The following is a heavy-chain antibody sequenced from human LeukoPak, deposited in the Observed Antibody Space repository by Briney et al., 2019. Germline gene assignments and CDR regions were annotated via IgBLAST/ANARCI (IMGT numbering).Heavy chain of an antibody. J-gene: IGHJ4*02. CDR2: IDSHNGDR. Sequence: ASVKVSCKASGYSFVFFGVAWVRQAPGQGLEWMGWIDSHNGDRNYAEKFQDGVTMTTDTSTTTSYMELRSLRSDDTAVYYCARAVSGSLYGDFDFWGQGTLVTVSA. D-gene: IGHD1-26*01. V-gene: IGHV1-18*01. CDR3: ARAVSGSLYGDFDF. CDR1: GYSFVFFG.